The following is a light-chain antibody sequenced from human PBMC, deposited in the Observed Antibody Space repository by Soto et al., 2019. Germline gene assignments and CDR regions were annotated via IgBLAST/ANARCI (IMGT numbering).Light chain of an antibody. Sequence: EIGMTQSPAPLSVSPGERATLSCRASQSININLAWYQQKPGQAPRLLIYGASTRATGLPARFSGSGSGTEFTLIISSLQSEGSAVYYCQQYDNWPITFGQGTRLEIK. CDR1: QSININ. CDR3: QQYDNWPIT. J-gene: IGKJ5*01. V-gene: IGKV3-15*01. CDR2: GAS.